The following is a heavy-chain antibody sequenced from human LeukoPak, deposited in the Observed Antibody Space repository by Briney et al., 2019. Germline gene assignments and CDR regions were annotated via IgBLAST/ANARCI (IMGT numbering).Heavy chain of an antibody. V-gene: IGHV4-4*07. D-gene: IGHD2-2*01. CDR1: GDSIRDYY. CDR2: IYITGST. Sequence: SETLSLTCIVSGDSIRDYYWTWIRQPTGKGLEWIGRIYITGSTNYNPSLKSRVTMSIDTSKNQFSLRLNSVTAADTAMYYCARGDTTSTSCPLDYWGQGTLVTVSS. J-gene: IGHJ4*02. CDR3: ARGDTTSTSCPLDY.